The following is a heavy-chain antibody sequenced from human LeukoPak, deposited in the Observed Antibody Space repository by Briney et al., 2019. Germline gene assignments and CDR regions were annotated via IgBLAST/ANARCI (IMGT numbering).Heavy chain of an antibody. Sequence: ASVKVSCKASGYTFTSYGISWVRQAPGQGLEWMGWISAYNGNTNYAQKPQGRVTMTTDTSTSTAYMELSSLRSEDTAVYYCARGGPVAATHKYFQHWGQGTLVTVSS. CDR3: ARGGPVAATHKYFQH. J-gene: IGHJ1*01. V-gene: IGHV1-18*01. CDR2: ISAYNGNT. CDR1: GYTFTSYG. D-gene: IGHD6-19*01.